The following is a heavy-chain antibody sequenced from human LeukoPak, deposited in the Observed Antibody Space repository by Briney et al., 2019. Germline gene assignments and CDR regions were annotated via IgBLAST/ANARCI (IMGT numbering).Heavy chain of an antibody. CDR2: IIPIFGTA. CDR1: GGTFSSYA. CDR3: ARDLYDAFDI. Sequence: SVKVSCKASGGTFSSYAISWVRQAPGQGLEWMGGIIPIFGTANYAQKFQGRVTITADKSTSTAHMELSSLRSDDTAVYYCARDLYDAFDIWGQGTMVTVSS. J-gene: IGHJ3*02. V-gene: IGHV1-69*06.